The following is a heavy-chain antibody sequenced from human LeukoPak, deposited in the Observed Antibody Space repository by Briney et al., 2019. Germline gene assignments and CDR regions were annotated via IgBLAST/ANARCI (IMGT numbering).Heavy chain of an antibody. CDR3: ARGSGSGWPLDR. Sequence: GGSVRLSCAASGVIVSRNFMSWVRQAPGKGLQWVAIMYAGGTTDYSDSVRGRFHISRDSSNNTLSLQINSLRAEDTAVYYCARGSGSGWPLDRWGQGTLVTVSS. CDR2: MYAGGTT. D-gene: IGHD6-19*01. V-gene: IGHV3-53*01. J-gene: IGHJ5*02. CDR1: GVIVSRNF.